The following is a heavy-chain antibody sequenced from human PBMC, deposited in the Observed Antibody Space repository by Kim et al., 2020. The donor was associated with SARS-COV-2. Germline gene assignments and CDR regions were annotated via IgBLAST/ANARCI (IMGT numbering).Heavy chain of an antibody. CDR2: IYYSGST. D-gene: IGHD2-21*02. CDR1: GGSISSGGYY. V-gene: IGHV4-31*03. Sequence: SETLSLTCTVSGGSISSGGYYWSWIRQHPGKGLEWIGYIYYSGSTYYNPSLKSRVTISVDTSKNQFSLKLSSVTAADTAVYYCARRHIVVVTVLPDWYFDLWGRGTLVTVSS. CDR3: ARRHIVVVTVLPDWYFDL. J-gene: IGHJ2*01.